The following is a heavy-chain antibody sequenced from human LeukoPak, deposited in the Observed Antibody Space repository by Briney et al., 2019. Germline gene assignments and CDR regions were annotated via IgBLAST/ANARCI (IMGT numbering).Heavy chain of an antibody. V-gene: IGHV3-53*05. J-gene: IGHJ4*02. CDR3: AKDMRVGSSWYAPGVNFDY. CDR2: IYSGGST. CDR1: GFTVSSNY. D-gene: IGHD6-13*01. Sequence: GGSLRLSCAASGFTVSSNYMSWVRQAPGKGLEWVSVIYSGGSTYYADSVKGRFTISRDNSKNTLYLQMNSLRAEDTAVYYCAKDMRVGSSWYAPGVNFDYWGQGTLVTVSS.